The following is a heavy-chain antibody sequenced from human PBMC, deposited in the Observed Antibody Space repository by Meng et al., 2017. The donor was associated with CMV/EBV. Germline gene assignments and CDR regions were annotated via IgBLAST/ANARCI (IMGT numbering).Heavy chain of an antibody. CDR1: GFTFSSYA. CDR2: ISYDGSNK. Sequence: GESLKISCAASGFTFSSYAMHWVRQAPGKGLEWVAVISYDGSNKYYADSVKGRFTISRDNSKNTLYLQMNSLRAEDTAVYYCARAFIPYGSGSGDAFDIWGQGTMVT. J-gene: IGHJ3*02. D-gene: IGHD3-10*01. V-gene: IGHV3-30*04. CDR3: ARAFIPYGSGSGDAFDI.